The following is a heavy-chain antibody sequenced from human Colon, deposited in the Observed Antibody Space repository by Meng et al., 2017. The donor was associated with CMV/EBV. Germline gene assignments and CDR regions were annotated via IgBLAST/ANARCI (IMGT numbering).Heavy chain of an antibody. CDR2: IYPGDSDT. D-gene: IGHD6-13*01. Sequence: GGSLRLSCKGSGCSFTSYWIGWVRQMPGKGLEWMGIIYPGDSDTRYSPSFQGQVTISADKSISTAYLQWSSLKASDTAMYYCARHIAAAGNYYGMDVWGQGTTVTVSS. J-gene: IGHJ6*02. CDR3: ARHIAAAGNYYGMDV. V-gene: IGHV5-51*01. CDR1: GCSFTSYW.